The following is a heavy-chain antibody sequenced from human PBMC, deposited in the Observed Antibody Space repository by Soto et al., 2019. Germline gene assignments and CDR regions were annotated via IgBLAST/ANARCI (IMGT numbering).Heavy chain of an antibody. Sequence: SETLSLTCAVSGGSISSGGYSWSWIRQPPGKGLEWIGYIYHGGNTYYNPSLKSRVTISVDRSKNQFSLKLSSVTAADTAVYYCARVPDRWGQGTLVTVSS. D-gene: IGHD2-2*01. V-gene: IGHV4-30-2*01. J-gene: IGHJ5*02. CDR1: GGSISSGGYS. CDR2: IYHGGNT. CDR3: ARVPDR.